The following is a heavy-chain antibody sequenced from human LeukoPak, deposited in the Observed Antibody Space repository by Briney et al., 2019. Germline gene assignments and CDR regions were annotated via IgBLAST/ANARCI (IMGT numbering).Heavy chain of an antibody. CDR1: GFTFDDYA. V-gene: IGHV3-9*01. Sequence: GGSLRLSCAASGFTFDDYAMHWVRQAPGKGLEWVSGISWNSGSIGYADSVKGRFTISRDNAKNSLYLQINSLRAEDTAVYYCARDHQGYSSSWYRWFDPWGQGTLVTVSS. D-gene: IGHD6-13*01. J-gene: IGHJ5*02. CDR2: ISWNSGSI. CDR3: ARDHQGYSSSWYRWFDP.